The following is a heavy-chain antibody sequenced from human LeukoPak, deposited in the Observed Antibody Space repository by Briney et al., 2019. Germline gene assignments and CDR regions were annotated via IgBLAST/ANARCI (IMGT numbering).Heavy chain of an antibody. J-gene: IGHJ4*02. CDR3: ARSRVIGASPYYCDY. CDR1: GAPLSSYY. D-gene: IGHD1-26*01. V-gene: IGHV4-59*01. CDR2: IYYDGRT. Sequence: SETLSLTCTVSGAPLSSYYWSWIRQPPGKGLEWIGYIYYDGRTNYNPSLQSRVTISVDTSKNQFSVKLSSVTAADTAVYYCARSRVIGASPYYCDYWGQGTLVTVSS.